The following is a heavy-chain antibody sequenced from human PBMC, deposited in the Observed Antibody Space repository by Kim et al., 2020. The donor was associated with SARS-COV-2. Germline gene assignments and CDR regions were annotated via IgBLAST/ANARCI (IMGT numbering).Heavy chain of an antibody. Sequence: GESLKISCKGSGYRFSSNCITWVRQMPGKGLEWMGRIDPDDSDTRYSPSFQGHVSISADKSISTAYLQWSSLKASDTAIYYCARQTGVLGSGSYEGHDYWGQGTLVTVSS. D-gene: IGHD3-10*01. CDR2: IDPDDSDT. CDR1: GYRFSSNC. J-gene: IGHJ4*02. V-gene: IGHV5-51*01. CDR3: ARQTGVLGSGSYEGHDY.